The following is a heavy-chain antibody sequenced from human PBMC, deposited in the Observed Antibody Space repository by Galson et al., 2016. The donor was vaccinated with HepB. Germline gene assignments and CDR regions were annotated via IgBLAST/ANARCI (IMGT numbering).Heavy chain of an antibody. Sequence: SLRLSCAVSGFTVGNNYMSWVRQAPGKGLECVSIIYPGGETHYADSLKGRFTISRDNSKNTLSLQMNSLRAEATAVYYCATDHGPSGWLYWGQGTLVIVSS. CDR1: GFTVGNNY. D-gene: IGHD6-19*01. CDR2: IYPGGET. J-gene: IGHJ4*02. CDR3: ATDHGPSGWLY. V-gene: IGHV3-53*01.